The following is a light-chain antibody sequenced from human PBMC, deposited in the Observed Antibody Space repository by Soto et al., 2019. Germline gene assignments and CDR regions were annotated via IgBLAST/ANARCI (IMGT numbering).Light chain of an antibody. V-gene: IGLV2-14*01. Sequence: QSALTQPASVSGSPGQSITISCTGTSSDVGAYNYVSWYQHHPGKAPKLMIYEVNNRPSGVSNRFSGSKSGNTASLTISGIQAEDEADDYCSSYTRNNTVIFGGGTQLTVL. CDR3: SSYTRNNTVI. CDR1: SSDVGAYNY. J-gene: IGLJ2*01. CDR2: EVN.